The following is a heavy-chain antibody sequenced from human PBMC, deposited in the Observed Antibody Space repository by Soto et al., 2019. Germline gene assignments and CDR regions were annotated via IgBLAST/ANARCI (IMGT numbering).Heavy chain of an antibody. J-gene: IGHJ4*02. CDR1: GFTFSDHY. V-gene: IGHV3-72*01. D-gene: IGHD3-22*01. Sequence: EVQLVESGGGLVQPGGSLRLSCAASGFTFSDHYMDWVRQAPGKGLEWVGRTRNKANSYTTEYAASVKGRFTISRDDSKNSLYLQMNSRKTEDTAVYYCARGPSDSSGYYRVYWGQGTLVTVSS. CDR3: ARGPSDSSGYYRVY. CDR2: TRNKANSYTT.